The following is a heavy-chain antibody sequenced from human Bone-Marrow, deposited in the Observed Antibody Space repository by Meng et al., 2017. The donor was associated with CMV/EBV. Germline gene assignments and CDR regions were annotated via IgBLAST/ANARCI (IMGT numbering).Heavy chain of an antibody. Sequence: QLQLQESGPGLVKPSETLSLTCTVSGGSISSSSYYWGWIRQPPGKGLEWIGSIYYSGSTYYNPSLKSRVTISVDTSKNQFSLKLSSVTAADTAVYYCARGRTAAGATTTTFDYWGQGTLVTVSS. CDR3: ARGRTAAGATTTTFDY. V-gene: IGHV4-39*07. J-gene: IGHJ4*02. D-gene: IGHD6-13*01. CDR2: IYYSGST. CDR1: GGSISSSSYY.